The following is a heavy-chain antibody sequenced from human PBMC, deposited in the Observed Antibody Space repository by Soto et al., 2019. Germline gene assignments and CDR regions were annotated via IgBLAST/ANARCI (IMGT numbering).Heavy chain of an antibody. D-gene: IGHD6-19*01. J-gene: IGHJ4*02. CDR1: GLTSDNYA. CDR3: EKDYHSSGWYGYFDY. CDR2: ISASGGST. Sequence: GVLLRHSYAVSGLTSDNYAMSWIRQATRKGLEWVSAISASGGSTYYADSVKGRFTISRDNSKNTLYMQMNSLRAEDTALYFCEKDYHSSGWYGYFDYRGQGTLVTVSS. V-gene: IGHV3-23*01.